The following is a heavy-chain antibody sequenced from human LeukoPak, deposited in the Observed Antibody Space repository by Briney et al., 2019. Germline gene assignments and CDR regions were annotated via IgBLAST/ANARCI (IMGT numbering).Heavy chain of an antibody. D-gene: IGHD3-10*01. Sequence: GGSLRLSCAASGFTFSHYEMNWVRQAPGKGLEWVSYINSNGHTIYYAASVKGRFTISRDNAKNSLYLQMNSLRAEDTAVYYCTREGRDDFWGQGTLATVSS. CDR2: INSNGHTI. V-gene: IGHV3-48*03. CDR1: GFTFSHYE. J-gene: IGHJ4*02. CDR3: TREGRDDF.